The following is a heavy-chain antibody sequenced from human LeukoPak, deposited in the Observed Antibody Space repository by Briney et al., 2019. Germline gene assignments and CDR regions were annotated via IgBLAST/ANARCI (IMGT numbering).Heavy chain of an antibody. CDR3: ARVVGGGNSAIGY. J-gene: IGHJ4*02. D-gene: IGHD4-23*01. Sequence: PGGTLRLSCAASGFTFSSYSMNWVRQAPGKGLEWVSSISSSSSYIYYADSVKGRFTISRDNAKNSLYLQMNSLRAEDTAVYYCARVVGGGNSAIGYWGQGTLVTVSS. V-gene: IGHV3-21*01. CDR1: GFTFSSYS. CDR2: ISSSSSYI.